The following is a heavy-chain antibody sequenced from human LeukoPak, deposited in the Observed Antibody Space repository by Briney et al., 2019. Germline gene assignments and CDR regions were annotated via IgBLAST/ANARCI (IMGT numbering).Heavy chain of an antibody. CDR3: ARAVYYIDSSGRGDYFDY. Sequence: KPSQTLSLTCTVSGGSISSGSYYWSWIRQPAGKGLEWIGRIYTSGSTNYNPSLKSRVTISVDTSKNQFSLKLSSVTAADTAVYYCARAVYYIDSSGRGDYFDYCGQGTLVTVSS. J-gene: IGHJ4*02. V-gene: IGHV4-61*02. CDR2: IYTSGST. CDR1: GGSISSGSYY. D-gene: IGHD3-22*01.